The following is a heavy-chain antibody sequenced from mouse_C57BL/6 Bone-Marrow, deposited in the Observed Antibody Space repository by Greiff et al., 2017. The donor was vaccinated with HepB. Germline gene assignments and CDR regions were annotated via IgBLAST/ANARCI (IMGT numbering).Heavy chain of an antibody. CDR1: GYTFTDYY. CDR3: ATGGYDY. J-gene: IGHJ2*01. D-gene: IGHD1-1*02. Sequence: QSGPELVKPGASVKISCKASGYTFTDYYINWVKQRPGRGLEWIGRIDPNSGGTKYNEKFKSKATLTVDKPSSTAYMQLSSLTSEDSAVYYCATGGYDYWGQGTTLTVSS. V-gene: IGHV1-72*01. CDR2: IDPNSGGT.